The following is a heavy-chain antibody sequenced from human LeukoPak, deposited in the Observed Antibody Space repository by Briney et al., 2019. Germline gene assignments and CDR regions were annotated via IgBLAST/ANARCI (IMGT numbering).Heavy chain of an antibody. CDR2: IYYSGSP. V-gene: IGHV4-59*01. J-gene: IGHJ4*02. CDR1: GGSISRYY. Sequence: SETLSLTCTVSGGSISRYYWSWIRQPPGKGLEWIGYIYYSGSPNYNPSLKSRVTISVDTSKNQFSLKLSSVTAADTAVYYCAKIAGSSSWYPANYFDYWGQGTLVTVSS. D-gene: IGHD6-13*01. CDR3: AKIAGSSSWYPANYFDY.